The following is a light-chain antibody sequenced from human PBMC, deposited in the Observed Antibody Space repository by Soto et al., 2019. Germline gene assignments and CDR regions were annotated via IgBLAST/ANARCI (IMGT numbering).Light chain of an antibody. CDR2: AAS. J-gene: IGKJ1*01. CDR1: QGISSY. CDR3: QHLNSYPT. Sequence: DIQLSQSPSFLSASVGDSVTITCRASQGISSYLAGYQQKPGKAPKRLIYAASTLQSGVPSRFSGSGSGTEFTLTISSLQPEDFATYYCQHLNSYPTFGPGTKVDIK. V-gene: IGKV1-9*01.